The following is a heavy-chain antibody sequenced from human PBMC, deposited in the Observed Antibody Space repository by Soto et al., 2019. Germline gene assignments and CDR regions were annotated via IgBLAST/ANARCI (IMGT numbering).Heavy chain of an antibody. J-gene: IGHJ2*01. V-gene: IGHV3-66*01. CDR3: AREGGCSGGSCYRVKDWYFDL. D-gene: IGHD2-15*01. Sequence: GGSLRLSCAASGFTVSSNYMSWVRQAPGKGLEWVSVIYSGGSTYYADSVKGRFTISRDNSKNTLYLQMNSLRAEDTAVYYCAREGGCSGGSCYRVKDWYFDLWGRGTLVTVSS. CDR2: IYSGGST. CDR1: GFTVSSNY.